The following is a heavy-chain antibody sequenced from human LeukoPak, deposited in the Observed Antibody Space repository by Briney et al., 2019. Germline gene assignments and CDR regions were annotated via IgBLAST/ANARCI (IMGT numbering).Heavy chain of an antibody. CDR3: ARGLSVSVTTPLGY. CDR1: GFIFSNYW. D-gene: IGHD4-17*01. CDR2: INSDGSST. J-gene: IGHJ4*02. Sequence: GGPLRLSCAASGFIFSNYWMHWVRQAPGKGLVWVSRINSDGSSTTYADSVKGRFTISRDNAKNTLYLQMNSLRAEDTAVYYCARGLSVSVTTPLGYWGQGTLVTVSS. V-gene: IGHV3-74*01.